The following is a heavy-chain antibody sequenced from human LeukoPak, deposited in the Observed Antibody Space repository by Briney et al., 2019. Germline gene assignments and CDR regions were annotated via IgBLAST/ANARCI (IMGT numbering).Heavy chain of an antibody. CDR2: IIPLFGTA. J-gene: IGHJ4*02. CDR3: ARGRSSYFDY. CDR1: GDTFSRYG. Sequence: SVKVSCKASGDTFSRYGICWVRQAPGQGLEWMGGIIPLFGTADYAQNFQDRVTITADESTSTAYMELSNLRPEDTAVYYCARGRSSYFDYWGQGTLVTVSS. V-gene: IGHV1-69*13.